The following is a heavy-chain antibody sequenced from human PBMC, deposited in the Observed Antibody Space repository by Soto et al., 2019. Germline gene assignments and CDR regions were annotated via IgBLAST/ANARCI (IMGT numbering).Heavy chain of an antibody. CDR2: IYHSGST. V-gene: IGHV4-4*02. CDR3: ARGSGSYYEYYFDY. J-gene: IGHJ4*02. D-gene: IGHD3-10*01. CDR1: SGSISSSNW. Sequence: SETLSLTCAVSSGSISSSNWWSWVRQPPGKGLEWIGEIYHSGSTNYNPSLKSRVTISVDKSKNQFSLKLSSVTAADTAVYYCARGSGSYYEYYFDYWGQGTLVTVSS.